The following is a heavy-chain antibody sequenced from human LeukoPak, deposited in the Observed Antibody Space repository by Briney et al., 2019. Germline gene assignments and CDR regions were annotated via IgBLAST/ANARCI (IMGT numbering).Heavy chain of an antibody. Sequence: SETQSLTCTVSGGSISSGSYYWGYIRQPPQKGLEWIGSVYYSGSTYYNPSLKSRVTISVDTSKNQFSLKLSSVTAADTAVYYCARQGLWELPTSDSWGQGTLVSVSS. D-gene: IGHD1-26*01. CDR3: ARQGLWELPTSDS. V-gene: IGHV4-39*01. CDR1: GGSISSGSYY. CDR2: VYYSGST. J-gene: IGHJ4*02.